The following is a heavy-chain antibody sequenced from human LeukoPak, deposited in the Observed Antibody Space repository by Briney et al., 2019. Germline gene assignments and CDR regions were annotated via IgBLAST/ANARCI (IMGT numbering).Heavy chain of an antibody. Sequence: PGGSLRLSCAASGFTFSTYNMNWVRQAPGKGLVWVSRINRDGSSTSYADSVKGRFTISRDNAKNTLYLQMNSLRAEDTAEYYCARGDPYYYDSSGYPPSVVFVYWGQGALVAVSS. CDR3: ARGDPYYYDSSGYPPSVVFVY. J-gene: IGHJ4*02. CDR1: GFTFSTYN. CDR2: INRDGSST. D-gene: IGHD3-22*01. V-gene: IGHV3-74*01.